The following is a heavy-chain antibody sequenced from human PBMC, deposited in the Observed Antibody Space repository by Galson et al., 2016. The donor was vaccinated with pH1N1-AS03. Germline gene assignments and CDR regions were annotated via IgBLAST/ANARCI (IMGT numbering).Heavy chain of an antibody. Sequence: SVKVSCKASGYTFTSYGITWVRQAPGQGLEWMGWISAYNGNTKYAQKFPGRVTMTTDTSTSPAYMELRSLRYDDTAVYYCAKVRGEGYNWYFYGMDVWGQGTTVTVSS. CDR3: AKVRGEGYNWYFYGMDV. D-gene: IGHD5-24*01. CDR2: ISAYNGNT. V-gene: IGHV1-18*01. CDR1: GYTFTSYG. J-gene: IGHJ6*02.